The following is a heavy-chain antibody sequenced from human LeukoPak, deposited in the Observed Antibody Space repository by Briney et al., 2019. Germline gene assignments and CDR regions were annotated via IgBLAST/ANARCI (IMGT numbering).Heavy chain of an antibody. CDR1: GGSISSHY. Sequence: PSEALSLTCTVSGGSISSHYWSWIRQPAGKGLEWIGRIYTSGSTSYNPSLKSRVTMSVDTSKNQFSLKLSSVTAADTAVYYCARDDGFFWPFDYWGQGTLVTVSS. CDR2: IYTSGST. J-gene: IGHJ4*02. V-gene: IGHV4-4*07. D-gene: IGHD3-3*01. CDR3: ARDDGFFWPFDY.